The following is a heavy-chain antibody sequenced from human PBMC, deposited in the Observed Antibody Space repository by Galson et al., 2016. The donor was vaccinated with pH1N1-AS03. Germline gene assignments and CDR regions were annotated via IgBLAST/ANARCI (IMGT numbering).Heavy chain of an antibody. D-gene: IGHD3-16*01. J-gene: IGHJ4*02. Sequence: SLRLSCAASGFTFTSYGIHWVRQAPGKGLEWVAFMRYDGAKENYADSVKGRFTVSRDNSKDTLYLQMTSLRAEDTGIYYCAKDCMGCMLMSDSWGQGTLVTVSS. V-gene: IGHV3-30*02. CDR1: GFTFTSYG. CDR3: AKDCMGCMLMSDS. CDR2: MRYDGAKE.